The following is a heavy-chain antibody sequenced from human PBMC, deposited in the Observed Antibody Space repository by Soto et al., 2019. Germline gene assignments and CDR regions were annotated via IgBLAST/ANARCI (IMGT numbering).Heavy chain of an antibody. J-gene: IGHJ1*01. D-gene: IGHD6-13*01. CDR1: GYIFSNYG. V-gene: IGHV1-18*01. Sequence: ASVKVSRKASGYIFSNYGISWVRQAPGQGLEWMGWISTYNANTYYAQKFQGRVTMTTDTSTSTAYMELRSLRSDDTAVFYCARERDGSSWSSAESLQYWGQGTLVTSPQ. CDR3: ARERDGSSWSSAESLQY. CDR2: ISTYNANT.